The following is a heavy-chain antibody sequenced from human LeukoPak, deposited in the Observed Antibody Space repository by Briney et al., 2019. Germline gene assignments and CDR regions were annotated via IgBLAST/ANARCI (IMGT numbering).Heavy chain of an antibody. Sequence: PGGSLRLSCAASGFTFSNYDMHWVRQAPGKGLEWVAFMWSDGSNRFYADSVKGRFTTSRDNSKNTLYLQMNSLRAEDTAVYYCAKDFSQEGSHSVDYWGQGTLVTVSS. CDR1: GFTFSNYD. CDR2: MWSDGSNR. V-gene: IGHV3-30*02. CDR3: AKDFSQEGSHSVDY. D-gene: IGHD1-26*01. J-gene: IGHJ4*02.